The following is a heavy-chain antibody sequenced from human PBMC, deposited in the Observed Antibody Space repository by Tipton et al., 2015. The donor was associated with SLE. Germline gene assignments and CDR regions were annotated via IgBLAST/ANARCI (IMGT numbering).Heavy chain of an antibody. CDR1: GGSISSSSYY. CDR2: IYYSGST. Sequence: TLSLTCTVSGGSISSSSYYWGWIRQPPGKGLEWIGSIYYSGSTYYNPSLKSRVTISVDTSKSQFSLKLGSVTAADTAVYYCARGTRGSYDWNYSFDYWGQGTLVTVSS. D-gene: IGHD1-7*01. CDR3: ARGTRGSYDWNYSFDY. V-gene: IGHV4-39*07. J-gene: IGHJ4*02.